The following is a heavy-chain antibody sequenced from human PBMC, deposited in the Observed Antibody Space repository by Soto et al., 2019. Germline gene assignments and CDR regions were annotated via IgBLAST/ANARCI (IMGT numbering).Heavy chain of an antibody. V-gene: IGHV3-30-3*01. CDR1: GFTFSSYA. CDR2: ISYDGSNK. Sequence: GGSLRLSCAASGFTFSSYAMHWVRQAPGKGLEWVAVISYDGSNKYYADSVKGRFTISRDNSKNTLYLQMNSLRAEDTAVYYCARDGPYYYALFDYWGQGTLVTVSS. D-gene: IGHD3-10*01. J-gene: IGHJ4*02. CDR3: ARDGPYYYALFDY.